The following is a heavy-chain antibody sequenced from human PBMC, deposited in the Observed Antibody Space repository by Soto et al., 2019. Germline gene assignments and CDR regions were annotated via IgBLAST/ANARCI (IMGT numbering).Heavy chain of an antibody. CDR3: AGMGDPMVRGVIPPNYYYGMDV. Sequence: GGSLRLSCAASGFTFDDYTMHWVRQAPGKGLEWVSLISWDGGSTYYADSVKGRFTISRDNSKNSLYLQMNSLRTEDTALYYCAGMGDPMVRGVIPPNYYYGMDVWGQGTTVT. J-gene: IGHJ6*02. V-gene: IGHV3-43*01. CDR2: ISWDGGST. CDR1: GFTFDDYT. D-gene: IGHD3-10*01.